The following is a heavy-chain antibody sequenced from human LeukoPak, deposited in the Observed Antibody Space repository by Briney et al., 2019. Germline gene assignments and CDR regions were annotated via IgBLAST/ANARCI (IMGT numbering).Heavy chain of an antibody. J-gene: IGHJ4*02. CDR2: IYTSGST. CDR1: GGSISSYY. D-gene: IGHD6-6*01. CDR3: ARAVHSSPATLYYFDY. V-gene: IGHV4-4*07. Sequence: PSETLSLTCTVSGGSISSYYWSWIRQPAGKGLEWIGRIYTSGSTNYSPSLKSRVTMSVDTSKNQFSLKLSSVTAADTAVYYCARAVHSSPATLYYFDYWGQGTLVTVSS.